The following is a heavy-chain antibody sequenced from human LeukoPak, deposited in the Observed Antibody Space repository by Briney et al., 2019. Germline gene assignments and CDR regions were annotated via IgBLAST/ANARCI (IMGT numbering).Heavy chain of an antibody. V-gene: IGHV4-39*01. J-gene: IGHJ4*02. D-gene: IGHD6-13*01. CDR1: GGSISSSTYY. CDR2: IYYSGST. Sequence: SETLSLTCTVSGGSISSSTYYWGWIRQPPGKGLEWIGSIYYSGSTYYNPSLKSRVTISVDTSKNQFSLKLSSVTAADTAVYYCARRYTYSTLPDYWGQGTLVTVSS. CDR3: ARRYTYSTLPDY.